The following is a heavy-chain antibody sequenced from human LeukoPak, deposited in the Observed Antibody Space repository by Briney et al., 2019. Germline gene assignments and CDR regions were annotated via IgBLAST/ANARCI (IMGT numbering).Heavy chain of an antibody. J-gene: IGHJ5*02. Sequence: SETLSLTCTVSGGSISSGGYYWSRIRQHPGKGLEWIGYIYYSGSTYYNPSLKSRVTISVDTSKNQFSLKLSSVTAADTAVYYCARVVVVPANWFDPWGQGTLVTVSS. CDR3: ARVVVVPANWFDP. CDR2: IYYSGST. CDR1: GGSISSGGYY. D-gene: IGHD2-2*01. V-gene: IGHV4-31*03.